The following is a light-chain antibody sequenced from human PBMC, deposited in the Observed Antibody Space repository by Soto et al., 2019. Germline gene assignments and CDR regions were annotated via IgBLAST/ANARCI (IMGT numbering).Light chain of an antibody. CDR3: QQYNTYPWT. Sequence: DIQMTQSPSSLSASVGDRVTITCRASQSISSYLNWYQQKPGKAPKLLIYAASSLQSGVPSRFSGSGSGTEFTLTISRLHPDDFATYYCQQYNTYPWTFGQGTKVDIK. V-gene: IGKV1-39*01. CDR2: AAS. J-gene: IGKJ1*01. CDR1: QSISSY.